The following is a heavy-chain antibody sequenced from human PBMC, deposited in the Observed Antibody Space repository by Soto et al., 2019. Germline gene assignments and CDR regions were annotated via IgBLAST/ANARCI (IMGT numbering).Heavy chain of an antibody. V-gene: IGHV5-10-1*01. J-gene: IGHJ4*02. CDR2: IDPSDSQT. Sequence: PGESLKISWKGSGYSXAGYWITWVRQKPGKGLEWMGRIDPSDSQTYYSPSFRGHVTISVTKSITTVFLQWSSLRASDTAMYYCARQIYDSDTGPNFQYYFDSWGQGTPVTVSS. D-gene: IGHD3-22*01. CDR1: GYSXAGYW. CDR3: ARQIYDSDTGPNFQYYFDS.